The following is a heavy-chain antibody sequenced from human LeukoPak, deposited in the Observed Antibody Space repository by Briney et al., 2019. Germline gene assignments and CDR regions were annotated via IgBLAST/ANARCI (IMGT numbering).Heavy chain of an antibody. D-gene: IGHD3-3*01. J-gene: IGHJ3*02. Sequence: PGRSLRLSCAASGFTFSSYGMHWVRQAPGKGLQWVAVISYDGSNKYYADSVKGRFTISRDNSKNTLYLQMNSLRAEDTAVYYCAKTSDDWLHDAFDIWGQGTMVTVSS. V-gene: IGHV3-30*18. CDR3: AKTSDDWLHDAFDI. CDR2: ISYDGSNK. CDR1: GFTFSSYG.